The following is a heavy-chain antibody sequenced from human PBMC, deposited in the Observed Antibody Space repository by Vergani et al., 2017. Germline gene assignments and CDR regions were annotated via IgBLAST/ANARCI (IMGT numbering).Heavy chain of an antibody. CDR3: ARGYGRVGWGPRY. D-gene: IGHD3-16*01. CDR2: INPNSGGT. J-gene: IGHJ4*02. V-gene: IGHV1-2*02. CDR1: GYTFTGYY. Sequence: QVQLVQSGAEVQKPGASVKVSCKASGYTFTGYYMHWVRQAPGQGLEWMGWINPNSGGTNYAQKFQGRVTMTRDTSISTAYMELSSLRSEDTAVYYCARGYGRVGWGPRYWGQGTLVTVSS.